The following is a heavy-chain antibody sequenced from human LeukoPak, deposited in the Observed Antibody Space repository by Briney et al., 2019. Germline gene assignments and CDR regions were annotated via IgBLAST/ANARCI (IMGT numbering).Heavy chain of an antibody. D-gene: IGHD3-22*01. J-gene: IGHJ4*02. Sequence: KPGGSLRLSCAASGFTFSSYSMNWVRQAPGKGLEWVSSISSSSSYIYYADSVKGRFTISRDNAKNSLYLQMNSLRAEDTAVYYCARHYDSSGYYYYWGQGTLVTVSS. V-gene: IGHV3-21*01. CDR3: ARHYDSSGYYYY. CDR1: GFTFSSYS. CDR2: ISSSSSYI.